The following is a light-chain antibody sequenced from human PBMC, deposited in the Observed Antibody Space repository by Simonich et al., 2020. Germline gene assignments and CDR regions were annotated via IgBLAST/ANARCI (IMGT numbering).Light chain of an antibody. Sequence: QLVLTQSPSASASLGASVTLTCTLSSGHSSYAIAWHQQQPEKGPRYLMTLNSDGSHSKGDGIPDRFSGSSSGAERYLTISSLQSEDEADYYCQTWGTGINWVFGGGTKLTVL. CDR1: SGHSSYA. J-gene: IGLJ3*02. V-gene: IGLV4-69*01. CDR2: LNSDGSH. CDR3: QTWGTGINWV.